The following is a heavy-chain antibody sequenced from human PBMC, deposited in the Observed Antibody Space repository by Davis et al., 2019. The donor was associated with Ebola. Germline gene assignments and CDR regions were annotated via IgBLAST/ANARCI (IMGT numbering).Heavy chain of an antibody. Sequence: ETLSLTCAASGFTFSSYWMSWVRQAPGKGLEWVANIKQDGSEKYYVDSVKGRFTISRDNAKNSLYLQMNSLRAEDTAVYYCARRDRGWGGNDYWGQGTLVTVSS. CDR3: ARRDRGWGGNDY. V-gene: IGHV3-7*01. J-gene: IGHJ4*02. CDR1: GFTFSSYW. CDR2: IKQDGSEK. D-gene: IGHD6-19*01.